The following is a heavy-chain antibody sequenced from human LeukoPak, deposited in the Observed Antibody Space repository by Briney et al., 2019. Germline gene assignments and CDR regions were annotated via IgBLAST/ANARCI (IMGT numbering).Heavy chain of an antibody. J-gene: IGHJ6*03. CDR3: VRHLPCFGFYYYYMAV. Sequence: SETLSLTCTVSSGSISCCYWSWIRQPAGKGLEWIRRIHSSGGTNYNPSLKSRVTMSVDTSKNQFSLKLSSVTAADTAVYYCVRHLPCFGFYYYYMAVWGRRTTVTVSS. D-gene: IGHD2-15*01. CDR1: SGSISCCY. CDR2: IHSSGGT. V-gene: IGHV4-4*07.